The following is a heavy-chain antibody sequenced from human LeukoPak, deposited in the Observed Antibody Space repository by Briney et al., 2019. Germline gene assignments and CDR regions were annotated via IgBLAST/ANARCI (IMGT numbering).Heavy chain of an antibody. CDR3: ARQLGADYDFLTGPYYFDY. D-gene: IGHD3-9*01. Sequence: SGESLKISSKGSGYTFTNYWIGWVRPMPGKGLGWMGIIYPGDTETRYSPSFQGQATISADQSISTAYLQWSSLKASDTAMYYCARQLGADYDFLTGPYYFDYWGQGTLVTVSS. CDR2: IYPGDTET. CDR1: GYTFTNYW. V-gene: IGHV5-51*01. J-gene: IGHJ4*02.